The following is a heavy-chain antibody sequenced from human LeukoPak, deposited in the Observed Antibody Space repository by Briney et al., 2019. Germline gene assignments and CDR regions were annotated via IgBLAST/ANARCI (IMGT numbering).Heavy chain of an antibody. CDR2: INWNSDNI. D-gene: IGHD3-22*01. V-gene: IGHV3-9*01. CDR1: GFTFNDHA. Sequence: GGSLRLSCAASGFTFNDHAMYWVRHAPGKGLEWVSGINWNSDNIGYADSVKGRFTISRDDAKNSLFLQMNSLRAEGTALYYCARASYYYDTTGLGAVDIWGQGTLVTVSS. CDR3: ARASYYYDTTGLGAVDI. J-gene: IGHJ3*02.